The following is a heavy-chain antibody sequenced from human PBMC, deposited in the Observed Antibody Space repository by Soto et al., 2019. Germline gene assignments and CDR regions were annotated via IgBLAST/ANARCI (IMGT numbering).Heavy chain of an antibody. CDR3: AKDSVLGVANGGGFDF. D-gene: IGHD3-3*01. CDR1: GFTFDDYA. CDR2: ITWNSGTI. Sequence: EVQLVESGGGLIQPGRSLRLSCAASGFTFDDYAMHWVRQAPGKGLEWVSGITWNSGTIGYADSVKGRFTISRDNAKNSLYLQMNSPRVEDTALYYCAKDSVLGVANGGGFDFWGQGTLVTVSS. V-gene: IGHV3-9*01. J-gene: IGHJ4*02.